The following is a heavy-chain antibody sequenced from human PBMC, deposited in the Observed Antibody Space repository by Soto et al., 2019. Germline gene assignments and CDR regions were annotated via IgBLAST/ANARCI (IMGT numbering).Heavy chain of an antibody. CDR2: IYYSGST. CDR1: GGSISSYY. V-gene: IGHV4-59*01. D-gene: IGHD2-15*01. Sequence: SETLSLTCTVSGGSISSYYWSWIRQPPGKGLEWIGYIYYSGSTNYNPSLKSRVTISVDTSKNQFSLKLSSVTAADTAVYYCARYPLEGYCSGGSCYRNWFDPWGQGTLVTVSS. CDR3: ARYPLEGYCSGGSCYRNWFDP. J-gene: IGHJ5*02.